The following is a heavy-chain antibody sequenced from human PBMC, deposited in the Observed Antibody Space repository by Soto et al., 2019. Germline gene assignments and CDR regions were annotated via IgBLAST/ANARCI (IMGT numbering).Heavy chain of an antibody. CDR3: ARGLGYCSSTSCYSTRNYYYYGMDV. D-gene: IGHD2-2*01. J-gene: IGHJ6*02. CDR2: IIPILGTA. Sequence: QVQLVQSGAEVKKPGSSVKVSCKASGGTFSSYAISWVRQAPGQGLEWRGGIIPILGTANYAQKFQGRVTITADESTSTAYMELSSLRSEDTAVYYCARGLGYCSSTSCYSTRNYYYYGMDVWGQGTTVTVSS. CDR1: GGTFSSYA. V-gene: IGHV1-69*01.